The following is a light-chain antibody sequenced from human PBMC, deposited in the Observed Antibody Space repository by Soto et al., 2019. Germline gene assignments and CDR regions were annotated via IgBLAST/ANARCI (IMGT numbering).Light chain of an antibody. Sequence: VVLTQSPPTLSLSPGESATLSCRASQSVGSNLAWYHQKRGQAPRLLIYDATERATGIPARFTGSRSGSDFTLSISSLEPDDFADYYGQQRSHRLSFGGGTELAI. V-gene: IGKV3-11*01. J-gene: IGKJ4*01. CDR1: QSVGSN. CDR2: DAT. CDR3: QQRSHRLS.